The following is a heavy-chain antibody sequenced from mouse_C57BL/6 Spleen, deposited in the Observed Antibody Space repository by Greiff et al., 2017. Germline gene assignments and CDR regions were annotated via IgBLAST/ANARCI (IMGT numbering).Heavy chain of an antibody. CDR2: IDPENGDT. V-gene: IGHV14-4*01. J-gene: IGHJ2*01. CDR3: TTGSLDY. CDR1: GFNIKDDY. Sequence: EVQLQQSGAELVRPGASVKLSCTASGFNIKDDYMHWVKQRPEQGLEWIGWIDPENGDTEYASKFQGKATITADTSSNTAYLQLSSLTSEDTAVYYCTTGSLDYWGQGTTLTVSS.